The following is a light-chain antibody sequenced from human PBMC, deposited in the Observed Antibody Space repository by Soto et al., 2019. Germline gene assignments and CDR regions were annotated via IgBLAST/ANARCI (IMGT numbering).Light chain of an antibody. CDR3: CSYAGSSTPLI. J-gene: IGLJ1*01. CDR2: EVS. CDR1: SSDVGSYNL. Sequence: QSVLTQPASVSGSPGQSITISCTGTSSDVGSYNLVSWYQQHPGKAPKLMIYEVSKRPSGVSNRFSGSKSGNTASLTISGPQAEDEAGYYCCSYAGSSTPLIFGTGTKVTVL. V-gene: IGLV2-23*02.